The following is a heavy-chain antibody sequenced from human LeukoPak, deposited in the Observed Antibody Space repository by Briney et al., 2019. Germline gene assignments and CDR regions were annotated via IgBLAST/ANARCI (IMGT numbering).Heavy chain of an antibody. CDR1: GGSISSGGYS. Sequence: PSETLSLTCAVSGGSISSGGYSWSWIRQPPGKGLEWIGYIYHSGSTYYNPSLKSRVTISVDRSKNQFSPKLSSVTAADTAVYYCARGYYDSSGFDYWGQGTLVTVSS. CDR2: IYHSGST. CDR3: ARGYYDSSGFDY. J-gene: IGHJ4*02. V-gene: IGHV4-30-2*01. D-gene: IGHD3-22*01.